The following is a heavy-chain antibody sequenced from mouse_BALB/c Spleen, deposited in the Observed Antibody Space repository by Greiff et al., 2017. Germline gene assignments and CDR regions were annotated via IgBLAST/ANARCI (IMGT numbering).Heavy chain of an antibody. Sequence: EVQVVESGGGLVQPGGSRKLSCAASGFTFSSFGMHWVRQAPEKGLEWVAYISSGSSTIYYADTVKGRFTISRDNPKNTLFLQMTSLRSEDTAMYYCARDRVSTLHYFDYWGQGTTLTVSS. J-gene: IGHJ2*01. CDR1: GFTFSSFG. D-gene: IGHD3-2*01. V-gene: IGHV5-17*02. CDR3: ARDRVSTLHYFDY. CDR2: ISSGSSTI.